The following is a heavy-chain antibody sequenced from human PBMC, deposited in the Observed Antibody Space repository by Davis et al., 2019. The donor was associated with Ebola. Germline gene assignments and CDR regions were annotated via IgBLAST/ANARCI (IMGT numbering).Heavy chain of an antibody. CDR3: ARGPIAAAGLYNWFDP. Sequence: SETLSLTCAVSGGSISSSAYYWVWIRQPPGKGLERIGYIYYSGSTYYNPSLKSRVTISVDTSKNQFSLKLSSVTAADTAVYYCARGPIAAAGLYNWFDPWGQGTLVTVSS. CDR2: IYYSGST. CDR1: GGSISSSAYY. J-gene: IGHJ5*02. V-gene: IGHV4-30-4*08. D-gene: IGHD6-13*01.